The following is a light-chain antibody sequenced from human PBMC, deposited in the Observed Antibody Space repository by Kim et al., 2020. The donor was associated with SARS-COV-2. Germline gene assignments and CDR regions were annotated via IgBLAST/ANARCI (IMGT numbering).Light chain of an antibody. J-gene: IGLJ3*02. CDR3: QSYDSKNWV. CDR2: EDN. Sequence: NFMLTQPHSVSESPGKTVTISCTRISGSIASAFVQWYQQRPGSTPTTMIYEDNRRPSGVPDRFSGSIDSSSNSASLTISGLRPEDEAEYFCQSYDSKNWVFGGGTQLTVL. V-gene: IGLV6-57*04. CDR1: SGSIASAF.